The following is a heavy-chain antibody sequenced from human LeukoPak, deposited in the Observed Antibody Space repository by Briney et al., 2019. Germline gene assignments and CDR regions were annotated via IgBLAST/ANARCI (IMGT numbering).Heavy chain of an antibody. CDR3: ARAIRGSAVDTGDR. D-gene: IGHD3-10*01. J-gene: IGHJ4*02. Sequence: GGSLRLPCAASGFTFSRYWMRWVRQAPGKGLERVANIKNDGSEEYYVDSVKGRFTISRDNARNSLFLQMNSLTVEDTAVYYCARAIRGSAVDTGDRWGQGTLVTVSS. CDR2: IKNDGSEE. CDR1: GFTFSRYW. V-gene: IGHV3-7*01.